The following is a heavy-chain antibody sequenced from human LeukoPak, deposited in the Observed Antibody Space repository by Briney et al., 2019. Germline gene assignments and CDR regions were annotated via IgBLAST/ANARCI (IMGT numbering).Heavy chain of an antibody. V-gene: IGHV4-38-2*02. D-gene: IGHD2/OR15-2a*01. CDR3: ARSSIRLREGFDF. CDR2: DYHGGSS. Sequence: SETLSLTCTVSGYPISSGYYWGWIRQPPGKGLEWIGSDYHGGSSYYSPSLRSRVTVLLDTSKNQFSLKLTSVTAADTAVYYCARSSIRLREGFDFWGQGTLVTVSS. CDR1: GYPISSGYY. J-gene: IGHJ4*02.